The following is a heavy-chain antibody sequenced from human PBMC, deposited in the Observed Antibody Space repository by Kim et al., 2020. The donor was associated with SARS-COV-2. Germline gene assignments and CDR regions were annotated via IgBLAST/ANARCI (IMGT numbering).Heavy chain of an antibody. J-gene: IGHJ5*02. Sequence: GESLKISCKGSGYSFTSYWISWVRQMPGKGLEWMGRIDPSDSYTNYSPSFQGHVTISADKSISTAYLQWSSLKASDTAMYYCARHCGDIVVVPAAPGVCWFDPWGQGTLVTVSS. D-gene: IGHD2-2*01. CDR1: GYSFTSYW. V-gene: IGHV5-10-1*01. CDR3: ARHCGDIVVVPAAPGVCWFDP. CDR2: IDPSDSYT.